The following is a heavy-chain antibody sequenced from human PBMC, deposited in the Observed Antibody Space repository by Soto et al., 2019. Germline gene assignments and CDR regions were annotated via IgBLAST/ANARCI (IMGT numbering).Heavy chain of an antibody. CDR3: AREPRTSIFGVVATYGMDV. J-gene: IGHJ6*02. D-gene: IGHD3-3*01. Sequence: SVKVSCKASGGTSNNYVINWARQAPGQGLEWMGGIIPFRGTTNYAQKFQGRVTITADESTSTAYMELSSLRSEDTAVYYCAREPRTSIFGVVATYGMDVWGQGTTVTVSS. CDR1: GGTSNNYV. CDR2: IIPFRGTT. V-gene: IGHV1-69*13.